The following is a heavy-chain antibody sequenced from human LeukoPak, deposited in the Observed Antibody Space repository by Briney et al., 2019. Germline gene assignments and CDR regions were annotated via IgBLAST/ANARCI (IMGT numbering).Heavy chain of an antibody. D-gene: IGHD3-3*01. CDR2: IFTSGTT. CDR1: GGSISSYY. CDR3: AGHPYDFWSGRGGY. V-gene: IGHV4-4*07. Sequence: SETLSLTCTVSGGSISSYYWSWIRQPPGKGLEWIGRIFTSGTTNYNPSLKSRVTISVDTSKNQFSLKLSSVTAADTAVYYCAGHPYDFWSGRGGYWGQGTLVTVSS. J-gene: IGHJ4*02.